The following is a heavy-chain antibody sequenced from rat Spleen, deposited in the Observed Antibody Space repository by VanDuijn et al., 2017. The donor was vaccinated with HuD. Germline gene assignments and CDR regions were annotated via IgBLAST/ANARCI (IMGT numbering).Heavy chain of an antibody. CDR1: GFSLSSYG. D-gene: IGHD1-2*01. CDR3: ARSDYSSPYYFDY. V-gene: IGHV2-13*01. CDR2: IWGNGNT. Sequence: QVQLKESGPGLVQPSQTLSLTCTVSGFSLSSYGVIWVRQPPGKGLEWMGVIWGNGNTNYNSVFKSRLSISRDTSKSQVYLKMNSLQAEDTAMYFCARSDYSSPYYFDYWGQGVMVTVSS. J-gene: IGHJ2*01.